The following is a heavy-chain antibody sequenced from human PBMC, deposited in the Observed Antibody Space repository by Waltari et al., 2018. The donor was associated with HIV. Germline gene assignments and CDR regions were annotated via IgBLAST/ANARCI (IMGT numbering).Heavy chain of an antibody. Sequence: QVQLQESGPGLVKPSQTLSLTCTVSGGSISSGSYYWSWIRQPAGKGLEWIGGIYTSGKTNYNPSLKSRVSISVDTPKNQCYLNLSSVTAADTAVYYCARVGTGGRSFDIWGQGTMVTVSS. CDR1: GGSISSGSYY. CDR3: ARVGTGGRSFDI. CDR2: IYTSGKT. D-gene: IGHD1-1*01. V-gene: IGHV4-61*02. J-gene: IGHJ3*02.